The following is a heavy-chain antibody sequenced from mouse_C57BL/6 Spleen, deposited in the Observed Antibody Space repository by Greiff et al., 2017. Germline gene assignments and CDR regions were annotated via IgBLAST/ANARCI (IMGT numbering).Heavy chain of an antibody. D-gene: IGHD2-12*01. V-gene: IGHV2-2*01. CDR1: GFSLTSYG. CDR3: ARNTYVGYFDV. J-gene: IGHJ1*03. CDR2: IWSGGST. Sequence: VKVVESGPGLVQPSQSLSITCTVSGFSLTSYGVHWVRQSPGKGLEWLGVIWSGGSTDYNAAFISRLSISKDNSKSQVFFKMNSLQADDTAIYYCARNTYVGYFDVWGTGTTVTVSS.